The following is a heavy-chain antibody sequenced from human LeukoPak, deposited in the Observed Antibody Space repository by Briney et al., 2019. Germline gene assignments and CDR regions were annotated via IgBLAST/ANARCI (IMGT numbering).Heavy chain of an antibody. CDR2: INPNNDDT. J-gene: IGHJ4*02. D-gene: IGHD1-26*01. V-gene: IGHV1-2*02. CDR3: ARTPYSSGTYDY. CDR1: GYKFTGKY. Sequence: ASAKASRKASGYKFTGKYMHWGRQAPRQGLEWMGWINPNNDDTNYAQKFQGRVTMTRDTSLSTAYMELSRLRSDDTAVYYCARTPYSSGTYDYWGQGTLVTVSS.